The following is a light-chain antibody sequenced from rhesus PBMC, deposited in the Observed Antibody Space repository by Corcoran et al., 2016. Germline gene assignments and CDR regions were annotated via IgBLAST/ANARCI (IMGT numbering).Light chain of an antibody. CDR3: QQYDDLPWT. J-gene: IGKJ1*01. V-gene: IGKV1-19*01. Sequence: DIQMTQSPSSLSASVGDKVTITCHGSQGISSWLAWYQQKPGKAPKPLIYYASTLHSGVPSRFSGSGSGTDYTLTISSLQPEDFATYYCQQYDDLPWTFGQGTTVEIK. CDR2: YAS. CDR1: QGISSW.